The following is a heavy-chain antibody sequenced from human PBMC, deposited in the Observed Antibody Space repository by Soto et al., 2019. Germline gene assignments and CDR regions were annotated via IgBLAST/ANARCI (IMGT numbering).Heavy chain of an antibody. V-gene: IGHV3-23*01. Sequence: GGSLRLSCAASGFTFSSYAMRWVRQAPGKGLEWVSAISGSGGSTYYADSVKGRFTISRDNSKNTLYLQMNSLRAEDTAVYYWSKDTGSTSDYWGQGXLVTVYS. CDR3: SKDTGSTSDY. J-gene: IGHJ4*02. CDR2: ISGSGGST. CDR1: GFTFSSYA. D-gene: IGHD4-17*01.